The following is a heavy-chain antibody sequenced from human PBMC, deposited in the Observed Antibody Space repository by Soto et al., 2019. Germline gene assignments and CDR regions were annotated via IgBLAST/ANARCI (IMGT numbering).Heavy chain of an antibody. Sequence: QVQLVESGGGVVQPGRSLRLSCAASGFTFSSYAMHWVRQAPGKGLEWVAVISYDGSNKYYADSVKGRFTISRDNSKNTLYLQMNSLRAEDTAAYYCASAYYDVFTGYYHEFDYWGQGTLVTVSS. CDR3: ASAYYDVFTGYYHEFDY. CDR2: ISYDGSNK. CDR1: GFTFSSYA. V-gene: IGHV3-30-3*01. J-gene: IGHJ4*02. D-gene: IGHD3-9*01.